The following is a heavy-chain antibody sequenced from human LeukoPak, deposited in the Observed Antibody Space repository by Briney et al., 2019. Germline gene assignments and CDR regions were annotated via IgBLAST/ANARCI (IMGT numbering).Heavy chain of an antibody. Sequence: ASVKVSCKASGYTFTSYYMHWVRQAPGQGLEWMGIINPSGDSTSYAQKFQGRVTMTRDTSTSTVYMKLSSLRSEDTAVYYCAGGRYTAMGLDYWGQGTLVTVSS. CDR2: INPSGDST. V-gene: IGHV1-46*01. CDR3: AGGRYTAMGLDY. D-gene: IGHD5-18*01. CDR1: GYTFTSYY. J-gene: IGHJ4*02.